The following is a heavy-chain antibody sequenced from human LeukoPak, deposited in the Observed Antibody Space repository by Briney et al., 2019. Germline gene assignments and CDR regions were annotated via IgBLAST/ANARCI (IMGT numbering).Heavy chain of an antibody. CDR2: ISWNSGSI. CDR1: GFTFDDYA. V-gene: IGHV3-9*01. Sequence: GRSLRLSCAASGFTFDDYAMHWVRQAPGKGLEWVSGISWNSGSIGYADSVKGRFTISRDNAKNSLYLQMNSLRAEDTALYYCAKDDDYGDYQMDYWGQGTLVTVSS. D-gene: IGHD4-17*01. J-gene: IGHJ4*02. CDR3: AKDDDYGDYQMDY.